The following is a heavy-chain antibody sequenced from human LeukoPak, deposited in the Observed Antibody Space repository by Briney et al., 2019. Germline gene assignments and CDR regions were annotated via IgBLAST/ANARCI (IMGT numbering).Heavy chain of an antibody. J-gene: IGHJ6*03. Sequence: GGSLRLSCAASGFTFSSYGMSWVRQAPGKGLEWVSGISGSGGSTYYADSVKGRFTISRDNSKNTLYLQMNSLRAEDTAVFYCARQVKGYDSDYYYYYYMDVWGKGTTVTISS. CDR3: ARQVKGYDSDYYYYYYMDV. D-gene: IGHD5-12*01. V-gene: IGHV3-23*01. CDR1: GFTFSSYG. CDR2: ISGSGGST.